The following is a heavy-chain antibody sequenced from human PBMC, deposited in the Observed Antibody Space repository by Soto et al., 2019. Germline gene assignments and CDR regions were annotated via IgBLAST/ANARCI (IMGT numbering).Heavy chain of an antibody. V-gene: IGHV3-9*01. CDR2: ISWNSGSI. D-gene: IGHD2-2*01. J-gene: IGHJ5*02. Sequence: GGSLRLSCAASGFTFDDYAMHWVRQAPGKGLEWVSGISWNSGSIGYADSVKGRFTISRDNAKNSLYLQMNSLRAEDTALYYCAKLNHCSSTSCLPSRGWFDPWGQGTLVTVSS. CDR1: GFTFDDYA. CDR3: AKLNHCSSTSCLPSRGWFDP.